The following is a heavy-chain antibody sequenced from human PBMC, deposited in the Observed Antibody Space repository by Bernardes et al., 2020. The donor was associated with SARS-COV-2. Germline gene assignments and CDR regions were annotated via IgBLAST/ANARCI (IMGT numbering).Heavy chain of an antibody. CDR1: GFTFSSYW. CDR2: INSDGSTI. D-gene: IGHD4-17*01. V-gene: IGHV3-74*01. J-gene: IGHJ4*02. Sequence: GGSLRLSCAASGFTFSSYWMHWVRQAPGKGLVWVSRINSDGSTINYADSVKGRFTISRDNAKNTLYLQMTSLRAEDTAVYYCARAGDFRFAYWGQGTLVTVSS. CDR3: ARAGDFRFAY.